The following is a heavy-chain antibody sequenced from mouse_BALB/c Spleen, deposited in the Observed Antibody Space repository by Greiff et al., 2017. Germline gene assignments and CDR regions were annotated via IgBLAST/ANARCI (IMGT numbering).Heavy chain of an antibody. D-gene: IGHD1-1*01. CDR3: NAQGGYGSSPLDAMDY. Sequence: EVQLQQSGAELVRSGASVKLSCTASGFNIKDYYMHWVKQRPEQGLEWIGWIDPENGDTEYAPKFQGKATMTADTSSNTAYLQLSSLTSEDTAVYYCNAQGGYGSSPLDAMDYWGQGTSVTVSS. J-gene: IGHJ4*01. CDR1: GFNIKDYY. V-gene: IGHV14-4*02. CDR2: IDPENGDT.